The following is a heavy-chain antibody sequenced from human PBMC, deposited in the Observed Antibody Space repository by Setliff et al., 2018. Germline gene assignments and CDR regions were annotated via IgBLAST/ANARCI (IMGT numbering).Heavy chain of an antibody. D-gene: IGHD3-3*01. CDR2: IWFDGSNK. Sequence: PGGSLRLSCAASGFTFSVYAMSWVRQAPGKGLEWVAVIWFDGSNKYYADSLKGRFTISRDNSKNTLYLQMNSLRAEDTAVYYCGRDLSGRSDHWGQGTLVTVSS. CDR3: GRDLSGRSDH. CDR1: GFTFSVYA. V-gene: IGHV3-33*08. J-gene: IGHJ4*02.